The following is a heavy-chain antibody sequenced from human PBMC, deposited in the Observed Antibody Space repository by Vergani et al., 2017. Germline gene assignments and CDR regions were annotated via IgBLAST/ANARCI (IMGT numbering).Heavy chain of an antibody. CDR1: GFTFSDLS. CDR3: ARDCTSGGCPDNYGMDV. Sequence: VQLVESGGGLVKPGGSLRLSCEASGFTFSDLSMSWVRQAPGKGLEWVAFIGSSGPYINYADSVKGRFIISRETTNNSLFHQLRSLRAEDAAVYYCARDCTSGGCPDNYGMDVWGQ. CDR2: IGSSGPYI. D-gene: IGHD2-8*01. J-gene: IGHJ6*02. V-gene: IGHV3-21*06.